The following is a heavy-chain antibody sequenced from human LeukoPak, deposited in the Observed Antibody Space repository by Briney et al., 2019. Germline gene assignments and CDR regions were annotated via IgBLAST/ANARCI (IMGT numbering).Heavy chain of an antibody. CDR2: IYYSGST. CDR1: GGSISSGGYY. Sequence: PSQTLSLTCTVSGGSISSGGYYWSWIRQHPGKGLEWIGYIYYSGSTYHNPSLKSRVTISVDTSKNQFSLKLSSVTAADTAVYYCARDHFGELIPWGQGTLVTVSS. CDR3: ARDHFGELIP. J-gene: IGHJ5*02. D-gene: IGHD3-10*01. V-gene: IGHV4-31*03.